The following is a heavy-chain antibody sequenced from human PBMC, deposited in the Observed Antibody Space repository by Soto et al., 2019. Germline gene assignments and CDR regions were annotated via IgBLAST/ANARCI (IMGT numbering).Heavy chain of an antibody. V-gene: IGHV3-20*01. CDR1: GFTFDDYG. D-gene: IGHD3-3*01. J-gene: IGHJ3*02. CDR3: ARADRYYDFWSGYSRGAFDI. Sequence: PGGSLRLSCAASGFTFDDYGMSWVRQAPGKGLEWVSGINWNGGSTGYADSVKGRFTISRDNAKNSLYLQMNSLRAEDTALYHCARADRYYDFWSGYSRGAFDIWGQGTMVTVSS. CDR2: INWNGGST.